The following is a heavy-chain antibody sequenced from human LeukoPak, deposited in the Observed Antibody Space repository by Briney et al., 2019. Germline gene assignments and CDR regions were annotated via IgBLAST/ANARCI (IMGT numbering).Heavy chain of an antibody. V-gene: IGHV3-48*03. D-gene: IGHD2-2*01. Sequence: GGSLRLSCVASGFTFSSYEMNWVRQAPGKGLEWVSHISSCGSTVYYADSVKGRFTISRNNAKNSLYLQMNSLRAEDTAVYYCARRYCSSTSCLLDYWGQGTLVTVSS. J-gene: IGHJ4*02. CDR1: GFTFSSYE. CDR2: ISSCGSTV. CDR3: ARRYCSSTSCLLDY.